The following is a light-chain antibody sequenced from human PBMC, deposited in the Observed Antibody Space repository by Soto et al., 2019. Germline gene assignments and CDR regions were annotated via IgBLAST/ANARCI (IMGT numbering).Light chain of an antibody. J-gene: IGKJ4*01. Sequence: EIVMTQSPATLSVSPGERATLSCRASQSVSNNVAWYQQKPGQAPRLLIYHAATRATGIPARFSGSGSGTEVTLTISSLQSADFAVYYCQQYNEWPLTFGGGTKVEIK. CDR3: QQYNEWPLT. V-gene: IGKV3-15*01. CDR1: QSVSNN. CDR2: HAA.